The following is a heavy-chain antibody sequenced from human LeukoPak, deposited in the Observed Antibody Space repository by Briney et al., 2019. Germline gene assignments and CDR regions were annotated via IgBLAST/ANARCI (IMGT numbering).Heavy chain of an antibody. J-gene: IGHJ2*01. CDR1: VGSFSGYY. D-gene: IGHD6-13*01. CDR3: ARGYGIAAAGMQWYFDL. V-gene: IGHV4-34*01. Sequence: SETLSLTRAVYVGSFSGYYWSWIRQPPGKGVEWIGGINHSGSTNYNPSLKRRVTISVDTSKNQFSLTLSSVTAADTAVYYCARGYGIAAAGMQWYFDLWGRGTLVTVSS. CDR2: INHSGST.